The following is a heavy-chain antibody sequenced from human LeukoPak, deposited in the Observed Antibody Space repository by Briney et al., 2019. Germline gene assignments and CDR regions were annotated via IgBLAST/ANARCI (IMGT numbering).Heavy chain of an antibody. CDR3: ARDSFDALGYFDY. CDR2: ISYDGSNK. V-gene: IGHV3-30-3*01. CDR1: GFTFSSYA. J-gene: IGHJ4*02. Sequence: GGSLRLSCAASGFTFSSYAMHWVRQAPGKGLEWVAVISYDGSNKYYADSVKGRFTISRDNSKNSLYLQMNSLRAEDTAVYYCARDSFDALGYFDYWGQGTLVTVSS. D-gene: IGHD3-9*01.